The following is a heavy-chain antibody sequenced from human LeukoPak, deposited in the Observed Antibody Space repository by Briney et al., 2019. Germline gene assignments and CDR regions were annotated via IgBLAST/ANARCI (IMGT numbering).Heavy chain of an antibody. Sequence: ASVKVSCKASGGTFSSYAISWVRQAPGQGLEWMGRIIPILGIANYAQKFQGRVTITTDKSTSTAYMELSSLRSKDTAVYYCDLTTVTREDDYWGQGTMVTVSS. J-gene: IGHJ4*02. V-gene: IGHV1-69*04. CDR2: IIPILGIA. CDR3: DLTTVTREDDY. CDR1: GGTFSSYA. D-gene: IGHD4-17*01.